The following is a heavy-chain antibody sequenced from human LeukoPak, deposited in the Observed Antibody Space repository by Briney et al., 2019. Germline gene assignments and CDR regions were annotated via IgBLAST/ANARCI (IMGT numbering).Heavy chain of an antibody. Sequence: SETLSLTCTVSGGSLSSYYWSWVRQPPGKGMEWIGYIYYSGSTNYNPSLKSRVTISVDTSKNQFSLKLSSVTAADTAVYYCARTPGAAGNYYYYYMDVWGKGTTVTVS. J-gene: IGHJ6*03. V-gene: IGHV4-59*01. CDR1: GGSLSSYY. CDR2: IYYSGST. CDR3: ARTPGAAGNYYYYYMDV. D-gene: IGHD6-13*01.